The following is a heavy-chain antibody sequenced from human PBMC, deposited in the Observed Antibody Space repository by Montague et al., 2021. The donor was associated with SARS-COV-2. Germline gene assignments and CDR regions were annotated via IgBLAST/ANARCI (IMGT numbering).Heavy chain of an antibody. CDR2: INHSGSA. CDR3: ARLGEGVVPAPILGIGPFYYYFDMDV. D-gene: IGHD2-2*02. CDR1: GGSFSGYY. Sequence: SETLSLTCAVYGGSFSGYYWNWIRQPPGKGLEWIGEINHSGSANYNPSLKRRVTISVDTSKNQFSLKLNSVTAADTAVYYCARLGEGVVPAPILGIGPFYYYFDMDVWGKEATVTVSS. V-gene: IGHV4-34*01. J-gene: IGHJ6*03.